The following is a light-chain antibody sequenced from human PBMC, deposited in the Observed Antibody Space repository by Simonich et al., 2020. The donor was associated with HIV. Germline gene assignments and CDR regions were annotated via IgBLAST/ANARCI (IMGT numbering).Light chain of an antibody. Sequence: DIQMTQSPSSLSASVGDRVTITCQAGQNINNYLNWYLQKPGKAPKLLIYDASNLETGVPSRFSGSGSGTDFTFTISSLQPEDIATYYCQQYDNVPITFGQGTRLEI. CDR1: QNINNY. CDR3: QQYDNVPIT. J-gene: IGKJ5*01. CDR2: DAS. V-gene: IGKV1-33*01.